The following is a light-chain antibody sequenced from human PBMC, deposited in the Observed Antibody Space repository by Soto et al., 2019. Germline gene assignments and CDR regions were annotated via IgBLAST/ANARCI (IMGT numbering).Light chain of an antibody. J-gene: IGLJ1*01. CDR2: EVN. Sequence: QSVLTQPASVSGSPGQSITISCTGTASDVGGYNYVSWYQHHPGEAPKLMIYEVNDRPSGVSNRFSGSKSGNTASLTISGLQAEDEADYYCTSYTSSSTYVFGTGTQLTVL. CDR3: TSYTSSSTYV. V-gene: IGLV2-14*01. CDR1: ASDVGGYNY.